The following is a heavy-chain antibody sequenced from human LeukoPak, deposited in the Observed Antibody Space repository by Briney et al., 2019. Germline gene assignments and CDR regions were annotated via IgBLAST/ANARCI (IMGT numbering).Heavy chain of an antibody. CDR1: GGSISSYY. J-gene: IGHJ4*02. V-gene: IGHV4-59*01. D-gene: IGHD3-22*01. CDR2: IYYSGST. CDR3: ARDYYDSSGRYFDY. Sequence: SETLSLTCTVSGGSISSYYWSWIRQPPGKGLDWIGYIYYSGSTNYNPSLKSRVTISVDTSKNQFSLKLSSVTAADTAVYYCARDYYDSSGRYFDYWGQGTLVTVSS.